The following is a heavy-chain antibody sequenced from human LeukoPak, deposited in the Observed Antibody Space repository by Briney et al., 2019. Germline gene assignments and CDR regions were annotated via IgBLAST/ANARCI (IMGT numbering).Heavy chain of an antibody. Sequence: GGSLRLSCAASGFTFSSYSMNWVRQAPGKGLEWVSYISSSSSTIYYAGSVKGRFTISRDNAKNSLFLQMHSLRAEDTAVYYCARSRGSSGSYPFDYWGQGTLVTVSS. CDR2: ISSSSSTI. CDR3: ARSRGSSGSYPFDY. V-gene: IGHV3-48*01. CDR1: GFTFSSYS. J-gene: IGHJ4*02. D-gene: IGHD1-26*01.